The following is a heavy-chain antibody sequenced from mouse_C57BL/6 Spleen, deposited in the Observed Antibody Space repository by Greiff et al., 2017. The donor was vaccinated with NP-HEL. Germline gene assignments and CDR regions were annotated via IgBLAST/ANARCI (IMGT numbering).Heavy chain of an antibody. J-gene: IGHJ2*01. CDR2: IDPSDSYT. D-gene: IGHD1-1*01. CDR1: GYTFTSYW. Sequence: QVQLQQPGAELVKPGASVKLSCKASGYTFTSYWMQWVKQRPGQGLEWIGEIDPSDSYTNYNQKFKGKATLTVDTSSSTAYMQLSSLTSEDSAVYYCAIIYYYGRDDYWGQGTTLTVSS. CDR3: AIIYYYGRDDY. V-gene: IGHV1-50*01.